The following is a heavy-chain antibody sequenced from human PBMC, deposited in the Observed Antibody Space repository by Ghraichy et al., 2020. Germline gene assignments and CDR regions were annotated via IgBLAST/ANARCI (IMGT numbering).Heavy chain of an antibody. CDR1: GFTFSSYA. D-gene: IGHD4-17*01. CDR3: AKDRDDYGEADAFVI. J-gene: IGHJ3*02. Sequence: GGSLRLSCAASGFTFSSYAMSWVRQAPGKGLEWVSAISGSGGSTYYADSVKGRFTISRDNSKNTLYLQMNSLGAEDTAVYYCAKDRDDYGEADAFVIWGQGTMVTVSS. CDR2: ISGSGGST. V-gene: IGHV3-23*01.